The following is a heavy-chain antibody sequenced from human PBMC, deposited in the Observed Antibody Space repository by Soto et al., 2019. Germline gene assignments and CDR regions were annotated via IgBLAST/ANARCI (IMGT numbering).Heavy chain of an antibody. CDR1: GFTFSSYA. CDR2: ISGSGGST. J-gene: IGHJ4*02. V-gene: IGHV3-23*01. CDR3: AKVSAYCSSTSCYSPSDY. Sequence: GGSLKLSCAASGFTFSSYAMSWVRKAPGKGLEWLSAISGSGGSTYYADSVKGRFTISRDNSKNTLYLQMNSLRAEDTAVYYYAKVSAYCSSTSCYSPSDYWGQGTRVTVSS. D-gene: IGHD2-2*02.